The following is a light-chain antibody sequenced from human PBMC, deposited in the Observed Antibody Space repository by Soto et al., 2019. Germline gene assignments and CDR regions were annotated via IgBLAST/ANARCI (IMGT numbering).Light chain of an antibody. V-gene: IGKV1-5*03. J-gene: IGKJ1*01. Sequence: DIQMTQSPSTLSGSVGDTVTITCRASQTISSWLAWYQQKPGKAPKLLIYKASTLKSGVPSRFSGSGSETEFTLTISSLQPDDFATYYCQHYNSYSEAFGQGTKVELK. CDR3: QHYNSYSEA. CDR2: KAS. CDR1: QTISSW.